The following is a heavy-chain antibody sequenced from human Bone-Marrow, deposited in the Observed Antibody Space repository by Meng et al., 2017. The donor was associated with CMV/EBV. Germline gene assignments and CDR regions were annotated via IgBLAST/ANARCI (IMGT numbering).Heavy chain of an antibody. CDR3: AADPIVVVPGAPREGWFDL. D-gene: IGHD2-2*01. Sequence: SVKVSCKASGFTFTSSAVQWVRQARGQRLEWIGWIVVGSGNTNYAQKFQERVTITRDMSTSTANMELSSLRSEDTAVYYCAADPIVVVPGAPREGWFDLWGQGTLVTVSS. V-gene: IGHV1-58*01. J-gene: IGHJ5*02. CDR1: GFTFTSSA. CDR2: IVVGSGNT.